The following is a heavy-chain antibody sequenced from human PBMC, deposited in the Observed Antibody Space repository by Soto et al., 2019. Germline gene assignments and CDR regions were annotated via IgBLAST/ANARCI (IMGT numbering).Heavy chain of an antibody. Sequence: GGSLRLSCETSGFTFGNYGMGWVRQAPGKGLEWVSAVSGRGNYTYYAPSVKGRFTISRDTSKKTFYLQMDSLRIEDTALYYCAKDPWGTTIATFESWGQGTPVTVS. CDR2: VSGRGNYT. D-gene: IGHD3-16*01. V-gene: IGHV3-23*01. J-gene: IGHJ4*02. CDR1: GFTFGNYG. CDR3: AKDPWGTTIATFES.